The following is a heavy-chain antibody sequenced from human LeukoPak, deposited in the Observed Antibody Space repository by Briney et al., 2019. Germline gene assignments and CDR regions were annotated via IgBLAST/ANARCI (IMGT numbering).Heavy chain of an antibody. CDR1: GGSISSGNYY. Sequence: PSQTLSLTCTVSGGSISSGNYYWSWIRQPPGKGLEWIGEINHSGSTNYNPSLKSRVTISVDTSKNQFSLKLSSVTAADTAVYYCALNGCSSTSCYRHYYYYYMDVWGKGTTVTVSS. D-gene: IGHD2-2*01. CDR3: ALNGCSSTSCYRHYYYYYMDV. CDR2: INHSGST. J-gene: IGHJ6*03. V-gene: IGHV4-30-4*08.